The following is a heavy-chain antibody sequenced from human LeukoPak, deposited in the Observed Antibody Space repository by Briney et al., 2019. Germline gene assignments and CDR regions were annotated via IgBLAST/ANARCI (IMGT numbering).Heavy chain of an antibody. D-gene: IGHD6-13*01. CDR2: INSDGSST. Sequence: PGGSLRLSCAASGFTFSSYWMHWVRQAPGKGLVWVSRINSDGSSTSYADSVKGRFTISRDNAKNTLYLQMNSLRAEDTAVYYCARGGRAAAGTYYDYWGQGTLVTVSS. J-gene: IGHJ4*02. CDR3: ARGGRAAAGTYYDY. V-gene: IGHV3-74*01. CDR1: GFTFSSYW.